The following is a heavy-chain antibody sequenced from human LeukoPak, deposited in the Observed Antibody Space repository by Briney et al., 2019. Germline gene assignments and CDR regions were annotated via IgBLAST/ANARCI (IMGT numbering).Heavy chain of an antibody. V-gene: IGHV3-30*02. CDR1: GFTFSSYG. CDR3: AKDPGVVVVAATLDY. Sequence: GGSLRLSCAASGFTFSSYGMHWVRQAPGKGVEWVAFIWYDGSNKYYADSVKGGFTISRDNSKNTLYLQMNSLRAEDTAVYYCAKDPGVVVVAATLDYWGQGTLVTVSS. CDR2: IWYDGSNK. J-gene: IGHJ4*02. D-gene: IGHD2-15*01.